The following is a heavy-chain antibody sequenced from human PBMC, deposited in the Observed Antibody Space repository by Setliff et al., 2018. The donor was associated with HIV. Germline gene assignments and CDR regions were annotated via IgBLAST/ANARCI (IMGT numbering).Heavy chain of an antibody. Sequence: SETLSLTCTVSGCSISSYYWSWIRQPPGKGLEWIGYIYYSGSTNYNPSLKSRVTISVDTSKNQFSLKLSSVTAADTAVYYCARGRGTTAGWGQGTLVTVSS. CDR1: GCSISSYY. V-gene: IGHV4-59*12. CDR2: IYYSGST. D-gene: IGHD3-16*01. J-gene: IGHJ4*02. CDR3: ARGRGTTAG.